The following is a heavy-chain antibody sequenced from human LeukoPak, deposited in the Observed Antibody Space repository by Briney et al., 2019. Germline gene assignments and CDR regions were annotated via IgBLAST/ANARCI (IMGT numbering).Heavy chain of an antibody. V-gene: IGHV4-59*08. CDR1: GGSISSDY. CDR2: INYSGST. Sequence: SETLSLTCSVSGGSISSDYWSWIRQPPGKGLEWIGYINYSGSTNSNPSLKSRVTISVDTSKNQFSLKLSSVTAADTAVYYCARHRPGEMRFDPWGQGTLVTASS. J-gene: IGHJ5*02. D-gene: IGHD3-16*01. CDR3: ARHRPGEMRFDP.